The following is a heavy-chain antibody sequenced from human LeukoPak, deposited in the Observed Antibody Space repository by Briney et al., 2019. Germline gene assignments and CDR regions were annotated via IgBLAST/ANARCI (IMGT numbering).Heavy chain of an antibody. V-gene: IGHV3-48*03. CDR3: ARVWRIVARHCTFDI. D-gene: IGHD6-6*01. CDR1: GFTFSSYE. J-gene: IGHJ3*02. Sequence: GGSLRLSCAASGFTFSSYEMIWVRQAPGKGLEWVSYISSSGSTIYYADSVKGRFTISRDNAKNSLYLQMNSLRAEDTAVYYCARVWRIVARHCTFDIWGQGTMVTVSS. CDR2: ISSSGSTI.